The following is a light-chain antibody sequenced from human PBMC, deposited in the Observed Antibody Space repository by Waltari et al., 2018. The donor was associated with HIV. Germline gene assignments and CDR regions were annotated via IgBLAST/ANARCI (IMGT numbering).Light chain of an antibody. CDR2: GAF. CDR1: QDISNS. Sequence: DIQMTQSPSSLSASIGDTVTIPCRASQDISNSVSWFQQRPGEVPKLLVHGAFILQRGVPSRFSGSGSGTDYSLSIRCLQAEDFATYFCQQNFGVPLTFGGGTRVDI. V-gene: IGKV1-NL1*01. J-gene: IGKJ4*01. CDR3: QQNFGVPLT.